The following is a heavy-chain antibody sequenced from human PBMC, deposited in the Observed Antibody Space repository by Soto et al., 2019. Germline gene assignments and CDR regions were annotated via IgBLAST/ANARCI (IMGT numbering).Heavy chain of an antibody. D-gene: IGHD4-4*01. CDR3: ARHPGTVTTRWYFDY. J-gene: IGHJ4*02. CDR2: IYYSGST. Sequence: SETLSLTCTVSGGSISSSSYYWGWIRQPPGKGLEWIGSIYYSGSTYYNPSLKSRVTISVDTSKNQFSLKLSSVTAADTAVYYCARHPGTVTTRWYFDYWGQGTLVTVSS. CDR1: GGSISSSSYY. V-gene: IGHV4-39*01.